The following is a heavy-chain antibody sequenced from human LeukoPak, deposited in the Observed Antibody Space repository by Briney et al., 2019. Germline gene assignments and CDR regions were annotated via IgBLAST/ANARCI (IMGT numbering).Heavy chain of an antibody. CDR2: MSSSSSTI. Sequence: GGSQRLSCAASGFTFSGYSMNWVRQAPGKGLEWLSYMSSSSSTIYYADSVKGRITISRDNAKNSLYLQMNSLRAGDTALYYCARVRGSYASDYWGQGTLVTVSS. J-gene: IGHJ4*02. D-gene: IGHD3-16*01. V-gene: IGHV3-48*01. CDR1: GFTFSGYS. CDR3: ARVRGSYASDY.